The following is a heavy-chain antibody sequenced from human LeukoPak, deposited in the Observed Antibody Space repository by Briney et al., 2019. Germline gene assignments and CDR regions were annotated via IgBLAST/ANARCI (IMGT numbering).Heavy chain of an antibody. J-gene: IGHJ5*02. Sequence: SETLSLTCTVSGGSISSGDYYWSWIRQPPGKGLEWIGYIYYSGSTYYNPSLKSRVTISVDTSKNQFSLKLSSVTAADTAVYYCATSSRYCSGGSCYSDRFDPWGQGTLVTVSS. CDR3: ATSSRYCSGGSCYSDRFDP. V-gene: IGHV4-31*03. CDR2: IYYSGST. CDR1: GGSISSGDYY. D-gene: IGHD2-15*01.